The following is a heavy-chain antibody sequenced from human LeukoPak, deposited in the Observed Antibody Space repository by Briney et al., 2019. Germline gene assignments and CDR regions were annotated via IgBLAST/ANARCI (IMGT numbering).Heavy chain of an antibody. D-gene: IGHD3-22*01. CDR3: ARDGGDDSSGYPYYYFDY. V-gene: IGHV3-64*01. CDR2: ISSNGGST. J-gene: IGHJ4*02. CDR1: GFTFSSYA. Sequence: PGGSLRLSCAASGFTFSSYAMHWVRQAPGKGLEYVLAISSNGGSTYYANSVKGRFTISRDNSKNTLYLQMGSLRAEDMAVYYCARDGGDDSSGYPYYYFDYWGQGTLVTVSS.